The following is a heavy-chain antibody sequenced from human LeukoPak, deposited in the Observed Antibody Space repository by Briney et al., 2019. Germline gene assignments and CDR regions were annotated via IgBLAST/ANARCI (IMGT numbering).Heavy chain of an antibody. CDR3: AREFKGRSSDWFDP. D-gene: IGHD6-6*01. J-gene: IGHJ5*02. CDR2: IYYSGST. CDR1: GGSISSYY. V-gene: IGHV4-59*01. Sequence: SETLSLTCTVSGGSISSYYWSWIRQPPGKGLEWIGYIYYSGSTNYNPSLKSRVTISVDTPKNQFSLKLSSVTAADTAVYYCAREFKGRSSDWFDPWGQGTLVTVSS.